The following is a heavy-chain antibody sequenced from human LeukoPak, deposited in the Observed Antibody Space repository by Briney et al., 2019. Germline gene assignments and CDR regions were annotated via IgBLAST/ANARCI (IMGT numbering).Heavy chain of an antibody. V-gene: IGHV3-7*03. CDR3: ARDGGDSSGYYPMAY. Sequence: GGSLRLSCAASGFTFSDYWMHWVRQAPGKGLEWVANIKQDGSAKYYVDSVKGRFTISRDNAKNSLYLQMNSLRAEDTAVYYCARDGGDSSGYYPMAYWGQGTLVTVSS. J-gene: IGHJ4*02. D-gene: IGHD3-22*01. CDR1: GFTFSDYW. CDR2: IKQDGSAK.